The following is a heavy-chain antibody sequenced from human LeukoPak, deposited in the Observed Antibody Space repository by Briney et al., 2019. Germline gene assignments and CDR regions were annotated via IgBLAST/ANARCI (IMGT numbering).Heavy chain of an antibody. CDR3: AKPESTGWYGDY. D-gene: IGHD6-19*01. CDR2: ISASGGSK. CDR1: GFTLRNYA. V-gene: IGHV3-23*01. J-gene: IGHJ4*02. Sequence: GGSLRLSCDVSGFTLRNYAMSWVRPAPGKGLEWVSGISASGGSKYYADSVKGRFTISRDNFKDTMYLQMNSLRVEDTAVYYCAKPESTGWYGDYWGQGTLVTVSP.